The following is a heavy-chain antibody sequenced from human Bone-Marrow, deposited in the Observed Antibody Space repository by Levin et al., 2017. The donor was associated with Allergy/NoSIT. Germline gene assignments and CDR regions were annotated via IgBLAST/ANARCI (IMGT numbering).Heavy chain of an antibody. D-gene: IGHD2-15*01. CDR3: ARRGGRCSGGSCYSTFDD. CDR2: IYNSGST. Sequence: SETLSLTCTVSGGSISNYYWTWIRQPPGKGLEWIGYIYNSGSTNYNSSLKSRVTISVDTSKNLFSLKLSSVTAADTAVYYCARRGGRCSGGSCYSTFDDWGQGTLVTVSS. CDR1: GGSISNYY. V-gene: IGHV4-59*08. J-gene: IGHJ4*02.